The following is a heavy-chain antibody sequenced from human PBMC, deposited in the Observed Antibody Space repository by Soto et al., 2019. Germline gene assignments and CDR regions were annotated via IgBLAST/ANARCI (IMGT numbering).Heavy chain of an antibody. V-gene: IGHV3-30*18. J-gene: IGHJ4*02. D-gene: IGHD3-10*01. CDR2: ISYEGSSR. Sequence: GGSLRLSCVASEFTFISYGMHWVRQAPGKGLEWVALISYEGSSRHYADSVKGRFTISRDNSKNTVYLQMNSLRPEDTAVYYCAKDRGSSGSYFDYWGQATVVTVSS. CDR3: AKDRGSSGSYFDY. CDR1: EFTFISYG.